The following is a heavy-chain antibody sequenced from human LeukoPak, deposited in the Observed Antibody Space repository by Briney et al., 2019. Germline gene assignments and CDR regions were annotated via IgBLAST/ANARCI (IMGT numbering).Heavy chain of an antibody. CDR1: GFIFGDYA. Sequence: GGSLRLSCTGSGFIFGDYAMSWFRQAPGKGLEWVGNIKQDGSDKNYMDSVKGRFTISRDNSKNTLYLQMNSLRAEDTAVYYCAKDHHCSSISCYNDYWGQGTLVTVSS. D-gene: IGHD2-2*02. CDR2: IKQDGSDK. V-gene: IGHV3-7*03. CDR3: AKDHHCSSISCYNDY. J-gene: IGHJ4*02.